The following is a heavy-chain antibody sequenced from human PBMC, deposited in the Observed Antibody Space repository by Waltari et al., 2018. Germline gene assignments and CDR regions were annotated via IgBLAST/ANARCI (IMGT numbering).Heavy chain of an antibody. CDR2: IYYSGST. Sequence: QLQLQESGPGLVKPSETLSLTCTVSGGPISSSSFYWGWHRQPPGKGLEWIGSIYYSGSTYYNPSLKSRVTRSVDTSKNQFSLKLSSVTAADTAVYYCARGGRGYYFDYWGQGTLVTVSS. CDR1: GGPISSSSFY. J-gene: IGHJ4*02. CDR3: ARGGRGYYFDY. D-gene: IGHD3-16*01. V-gene: IGHV4-39*01.